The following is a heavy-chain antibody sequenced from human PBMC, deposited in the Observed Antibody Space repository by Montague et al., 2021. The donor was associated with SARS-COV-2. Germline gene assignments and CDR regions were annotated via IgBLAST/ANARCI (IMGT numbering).Heavy chain of an antibody. CDR2: IYHSGTT. D-gene: IGHD3-16*01. V-gene: IGHV4-38-2*02. Sequence: SETLSLTCTVSGYSISSGYYCGWIRQPAGKVLEWIGSIYHSGTTYYHPFLKGRVTISVDTSKNQFSLKLSSVTAADTAVYYSWGGVGAPYYYCGMDVWGQGTTVTVSS. J-gene: IGHJ6*02. CDR1: GYSISSGYY. CDR3: WGGVGAPYYYCGMDV.